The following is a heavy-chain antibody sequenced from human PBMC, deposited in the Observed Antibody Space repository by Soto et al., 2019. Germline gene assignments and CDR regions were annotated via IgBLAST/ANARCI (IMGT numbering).Heavy chain of an antibody. Sequence: GESLKISCKGSGYSFTSYWISWVRQMPGKGLEWMGRIDPSDSYTNYSPSFQGHVTISADKSISTAYLQWSSLKASDTAMYYCARPLAYSGYDYAFDYWGQGTLLTVSS. CDR3: ARPLAYSGYDYAFDY. CDR2: IDPSDSYT. V-gene: IGHV5-10-1*01. CDR1: GYSFTSYW. J-gene: IGHJ4*02. D-gene: IGHD5-12*01.